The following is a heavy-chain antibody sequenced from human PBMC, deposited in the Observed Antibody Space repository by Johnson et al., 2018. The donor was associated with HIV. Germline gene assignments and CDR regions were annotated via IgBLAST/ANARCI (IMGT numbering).Heavy chain of an antibody. CDR2: IKSKTDGGKT. Sequence: VQLVESGGGVVRPGGSLRLSCAASGFTFSNAWMSWVRQAPGKGLEWVGRIKSKTDGGKTDYAAPVKGRFTISRDDSKNTLYLQMNSLKTEETAVYYCTTAAAAPYAFDIWGQGTMVTVSS. CDR3: TTAAAAPYAFDI. J-gene: IGHJ3*02. CDR1: GFTFSNAW. V-gene: IGHV3-15*01. D-gene: IGHD6-13*01.